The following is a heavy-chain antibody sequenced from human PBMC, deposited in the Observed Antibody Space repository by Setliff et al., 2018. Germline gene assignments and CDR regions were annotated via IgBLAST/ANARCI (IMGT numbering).Heavy chain of an antibody. D-gene: IGHD2-2*01. Sequence: SVKVSCKASGGTFSSYGISWVRQTPGQGLEWMGGTIPIFGTTDYAQKFQGRVTMTRDTSTSTVYMELSSLRSEDTAVYYCARSTSWFSTNYWGQGTPVTVSS. CDR2: TIPIFGTT. J-gene: IGHJ4*02. CDR1: GGTFSSYG. CDR3: ARSTSWFSTNY. V-gene: IGHV1-69*05.